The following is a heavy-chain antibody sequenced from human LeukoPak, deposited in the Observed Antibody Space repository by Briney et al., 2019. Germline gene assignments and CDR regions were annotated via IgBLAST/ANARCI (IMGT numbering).Heavy chain of an antibody. CDR1: GYTFTSYG. CDR3: ARDMGFLWFGESPYYYSAMDV. V-gene: IGHV1-18*01. J-gene: IGHJ6*02. D-gene: IGHD3-10*01. Sequence: ASVKVSRKASGYTFTSYGISWVRQAPGQGLEWMGWISAYNGNTNYAQKLQGGVTMTTDTSTSTAYMELRSLRSDDTAVYYCARDMGFLWFGESPYYYSAMDVWGQGTTVTVSS. CDR2: ISAYNGNT.